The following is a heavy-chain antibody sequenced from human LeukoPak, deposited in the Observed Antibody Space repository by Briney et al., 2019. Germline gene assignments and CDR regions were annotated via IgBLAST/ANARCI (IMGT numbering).Heavy chain of an antibody. V-gene: IGHV3-30*18. J-gene: IGHJ5*02. CDR1: GFTFSSYG. CDR3: AKDPPYRWLVLRGGVGLDP. D-gene: IGHD6-19*01. CDR2: ISYDGSNK. Sequence: PGRSLRLSCAASGFTFSSYGMHWVRQAPGKGLECVAVISYDGSNKYYADSVKGRFTISRDNSKNTLYLQMNSLRAEDTAVYYCAKDPPYRWLVLRGGVGLDPWGQGTLVTVSS.